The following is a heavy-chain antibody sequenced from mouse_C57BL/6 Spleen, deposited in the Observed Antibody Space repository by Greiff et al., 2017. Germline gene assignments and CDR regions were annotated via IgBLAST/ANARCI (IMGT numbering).Heavy chain of an antibody. CDR2: FYPGDGDT. J-gene: IGHJ4*01. Sequence: VQLQQSGAELVKPGASVKISCKASGYAFSSYWMNWVKQRPGKGLEWIGQFYPGDGDTNYNGKFKGKATLTADKSSSTAYMQLSSLTSEDSAVYFCARSGYDYDGAMDYWGQGTSVTVSS. D-gene: IGHD2-4*01. CDR3: ARSGYDYDGAMDY. CDR1: GYAFSSYW. V-gene: IGHV1-80*01.